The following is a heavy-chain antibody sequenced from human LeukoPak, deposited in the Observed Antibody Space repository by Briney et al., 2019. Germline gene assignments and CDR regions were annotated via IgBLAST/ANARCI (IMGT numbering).Heavy chain of an antibody. CDR2: ISYDGSNK. CDR1: GGSFSGYY. Sequence: LSLTCAVYGGSFSGYYWSWIRQPPGKGLEWVAVISYDGSNKYYADSVKGRFTISRDNSKNTLYLQMNSLRAEDTAVYYCAKDQQWLVRNDAFDIWGQGTMVTVSS. CDR3: AKDQQWLVRNDAFDI. V-gene: IGHV3-30*18. D-gene: IGHD6-19*01. J-gene: IGHJ3*02.